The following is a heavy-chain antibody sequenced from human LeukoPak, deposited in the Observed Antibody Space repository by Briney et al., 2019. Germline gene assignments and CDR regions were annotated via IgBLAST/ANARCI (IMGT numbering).Heavy chain of an antibody. Sequence: GGSPRLSCAASGFTFSDYYMSWIRQAPGKGLEWVSYISSSSSTIYYADSVKGRFTISRDNAKNSLYLQMNSLRAEDTAVYYCARAEGYYYYYMDVWGKGTTVTISS. CDR2: ISSSSSTI. V-gene: IGHV3-11*04. CDR1: GFTFSDYY. CDR3: ARAEGYYYYYMDV. J-gene: IGHJ6*03.